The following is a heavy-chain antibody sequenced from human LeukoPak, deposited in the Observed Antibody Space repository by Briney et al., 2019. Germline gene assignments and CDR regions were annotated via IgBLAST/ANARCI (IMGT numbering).Heavy chain of an antibody. V-gene: IGHV3-7*01. J-gene: IGHJ4*02. CDR2: IKQDGSEK. CDR3: ASLSGYYDSSGYYFQDFDY. Sequence: PGGSLRLSCAASGFTFSSYWMSWVRQAPGKGLEWVANIKQDGSEKYYVDSVKGRFTISRDNAKNSLYLQMNSLRAEDTAVYYCASLSGYYDSSGYYFQDFDYWGQGTLVTVSS. CDR1: GFTFSSYW. D-gene: IGHD3-22*01.